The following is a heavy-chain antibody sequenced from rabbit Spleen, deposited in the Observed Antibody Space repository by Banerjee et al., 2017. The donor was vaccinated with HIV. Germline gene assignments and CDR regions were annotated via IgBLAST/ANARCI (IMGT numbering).Heavy chain of an antibody. CDR2: IAGSSSGFI. J-gene: IGHJ6*01. V-gene: IGHV1S40*01. CDR3: ARDTGSSFSSYGMDL. D-gene: IGHD8-1*01. Sequence: QSLEEAGGDLVKPGASLTLPCTASGFSFSSSDYMCWVRQAPGKGLEWISCIAGSSSGFIYSATWAKGRFTCSKTSSTTVTLQMTSLTVADTATYFCARDTGSSFSSYGMDLWGPGTLVTVS. CDR1: GFSFSSSDY.